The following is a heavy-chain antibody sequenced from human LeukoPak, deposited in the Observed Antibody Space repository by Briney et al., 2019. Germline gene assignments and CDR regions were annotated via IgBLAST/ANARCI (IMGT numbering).Heavy chain of an antibody. V-gene: IGHV4-34*01. CDR2: INNSGST. J-gene: IGHJ4*02. Sequence: SETLSLTCAVYGGSFSGYYWSWLRQPPGKGLEWVGEINNSGSTNYNPSLKGQVPISVETSKNHFSLKLSSVTAAEPAVYYWARVFSGWKGGGIDYWGQGTLVTVSS. CDR1: GGSFSGYY. D-gene: IGHD6-19*01. CDR3: ARVFSGWKGGGIDY.